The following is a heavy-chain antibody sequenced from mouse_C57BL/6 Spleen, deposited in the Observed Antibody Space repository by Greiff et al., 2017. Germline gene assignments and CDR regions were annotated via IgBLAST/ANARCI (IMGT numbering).Heavy chain of an antibody. CDR1: GFTFSDYG. D-gene: IGHD2-3*01. J-gene: IGHJ4*01. Sequence: EVQGVESGGGLVKPGGSLKLSCAASGFTFSDYGMHWVRQAPEKGLEWVAYISSGSSTIYYADTVKGRFTISRDNAKNTLFLQMTSLRSEDTAMYYCARGDDGYYVFSMDYWGQGTSVTVSS. CDR3: ARGDDGYYVFSMDY. V-gene: IGHV5-17*01. CDR2: ISSGSSTI.